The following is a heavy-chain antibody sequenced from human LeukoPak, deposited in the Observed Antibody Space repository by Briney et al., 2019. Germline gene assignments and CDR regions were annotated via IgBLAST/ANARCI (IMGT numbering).Heavy chain of an antibody. Sequence: GGSLRLSCAASGFTFSSYEMSWVRQAPGKGLEWVSYISSSGSTIYYTDSVKGRFTISRDNAKNSLYLQMNSLRAEDTAVYYCARGSSSGWYFDYWGQGTLVTVSS. CDR3: ARGSSSGWYFDY. CDR2: ISSSGSTI. J-gene: IGHJ4*02. V-gene: IGHV3-48*03. CDR1: GFTFSSYE. D-gene: IGHD6-19*01.